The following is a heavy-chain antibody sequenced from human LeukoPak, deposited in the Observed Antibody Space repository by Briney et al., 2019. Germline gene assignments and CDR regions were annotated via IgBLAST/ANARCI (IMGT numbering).Heavy chain of an antibody. CDR2: IYYSGST. J-gene: IGHJ3*02. V-gene: IGHV4-59*01. CDR3: ARDRAFDI. CDR1: GGSISRYY. Sequence: SETLSLTCTVSGGSISRYYWSWIRQPPGKGLEWIGYIYYSGSTNYNPSLKSRVTIPVDTSKNQFSLKLSSVTAADTAVYYCARDRAFDIWGQGTMLTVSS.